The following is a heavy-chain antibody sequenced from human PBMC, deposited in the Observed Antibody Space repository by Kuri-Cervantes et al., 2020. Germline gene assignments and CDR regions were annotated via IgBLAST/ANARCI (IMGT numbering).Heavy chain of an antibody. D-gene: IGHD3-22*01. CDR1: GGTFSSSA. CDR3: ARSRASRCYYYVDY. J-gene: IGHJ4*02. V-gene: IGHV1-69*05. CDR2: IIPIFGTA. Sequence: SVKVSCKASGGTFSSSAISWVRQAPGQRLEWMGGIIPIFGTANYAQKFQDRVTITTDVSTSTAYMEVSSLRSEDTAVYYCARSRASRCYYYVDYWGQGTLVTVSS.